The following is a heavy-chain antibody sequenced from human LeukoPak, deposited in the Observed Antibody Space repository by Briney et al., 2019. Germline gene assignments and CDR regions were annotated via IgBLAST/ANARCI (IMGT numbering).Heavy chain of an antibody. Sequence: GGSLRLSCAASGFTFSSYGMHWVRQAPGKGLEWVAFIRYDGSNKYYADSVKGRFTISRDNSKNTLYLQMNSLRSEDTAVYYCARDSPGGDIDVVVPAPYGMDVWGQGTTVTVSS. CDR1: GFTFSSYG. CDR2: IRYDGSNK. V-gene: IGHV3-30*02. J-gene: IGHJ6*02. D-gene: IGHD2-2*01. CDR3: ARDSPGGDIDVVVPAPYGMDV.